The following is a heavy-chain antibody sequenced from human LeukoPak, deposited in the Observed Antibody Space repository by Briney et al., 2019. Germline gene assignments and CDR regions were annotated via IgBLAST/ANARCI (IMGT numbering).Heavy chain of an antibody. CDR2: INSNRGGT. Sequence: ASVTVSCKASGYTFTNYYIHWVRRAPGQGLEWMGWINSNRGGTNYAQKFQGRVTMTRDTSISTAYMELRSVRSDDTAVYYCARDHGDDAFDIWGPGTMVTVSS. CDR1: GYTFTNYY. D-gene: IGHD3-3*01. CDR3: ARDHGDDAFDI. J-gene: IGHJ3*02. V-gene: IGHV1-2*02.